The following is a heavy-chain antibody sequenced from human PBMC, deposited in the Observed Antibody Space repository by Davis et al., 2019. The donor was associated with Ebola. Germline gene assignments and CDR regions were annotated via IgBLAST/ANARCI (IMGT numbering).Heavy chain of an antibody. CDR2: ISGSGSAI. D-gene: IGHD2-2*01. CDR1: GFDFNFYG. CDR3: AKNLDSTSWYADRGFDY. V-gene: IGHV3-48*01. J-gene: IGHJ4*02. Sequence: GGSLRLSCAASGFDFNFYGMNWVRQAPGKGLEWLAQISGSGSAINYADSVKGRFTTSRDNSKNTLYLQMNSLRAEDTAVYYCAKNLDSTSWYADRGFDYWGQGTLVTVSS.